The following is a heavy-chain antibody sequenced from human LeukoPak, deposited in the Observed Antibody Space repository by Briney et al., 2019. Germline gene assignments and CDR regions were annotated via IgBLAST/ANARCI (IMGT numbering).Heavy chain of an antibody. CDR1: GYTFTSYG. J-gene: IGHJ4*02. CDR2: ISAYNGNT. V-gene: IGHV1-18*01. Sequence: ASVKVSCKASGYTFTSYGISWVRQAPGQGLEWMGWISAYNGNTNYAQKLQGRATMTTDTSTSTAYMELRSLRSDDTAVYYCARDLPYGSSDRTPFDYWGQGTLVTVSS. D-gene: IGHD6-6*01. CDR3: ARDLPYGSSDRTPFDY.